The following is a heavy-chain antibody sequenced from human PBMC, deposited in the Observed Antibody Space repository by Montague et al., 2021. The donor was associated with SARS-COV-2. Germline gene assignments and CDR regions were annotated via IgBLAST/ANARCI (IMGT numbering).Heavy chain of an antibody. D-gene: IGHD3-10*01. J-gene: IGHJ3*02. CDR3: ARQLLWFGEFYLDAFDI. V-gene: IGHV4-39*01. CDR1: GGSISSSSYY. CDR2: IYYSGST. Sequence: SETLSLTCAVSGGSISSSSYYWGWIRQPPGKVLEWIGSIYYSGSTYYNPSLKSRVTISVDTSKNQFSLKLSSVTAADTAVYYCARQLLWFGEFYLDAFDIWGQGTMVTVSS.